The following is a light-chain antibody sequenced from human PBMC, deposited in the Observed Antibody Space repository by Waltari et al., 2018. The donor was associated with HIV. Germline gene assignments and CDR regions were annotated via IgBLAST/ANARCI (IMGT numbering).Light chain of an antibody. CDR2: GAS. Sequence: EIVMTQSPATLSVSPGERATLSCRASQSISSSLVWYQQKPGQAPRLLIYGASTRATGIPARFSGSGSWTEFTLTISSLQSEDFAVYYCQQYNKWTFGQGTKVEIK. J-gene: IGKJ1*01. CDR3: QQYNKWT. V-gene: IGKV3-15*01. CDR1: QSISSS.